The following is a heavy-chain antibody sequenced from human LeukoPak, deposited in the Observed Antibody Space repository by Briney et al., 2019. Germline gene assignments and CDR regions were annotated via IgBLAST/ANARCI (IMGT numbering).Heavy chain of an antibody. D-gene: IGHD2-8*01. V-gene: IGHV3-30-3*01. Sequence: PGGSLRLSCAASGFTFSSYAMHWVRQAPGKGLEWVAVISYDGSNKYYADSVKGRFTISRHNSKNTLYLQMNSLRAEDTAVYYCARDDRIMVYAIGYYYGMDVWGQGTTVTVSS. CDR3: ARDDRIMVYAIGYYYGMDV. CDR1: GFTFSSYA. J-gene: IGHJ6*02. CDR2: ISYDGSNK.